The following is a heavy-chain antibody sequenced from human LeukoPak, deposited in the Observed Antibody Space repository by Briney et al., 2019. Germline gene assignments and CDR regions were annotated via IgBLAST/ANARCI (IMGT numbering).Heavy chain of an antibody. CDR3: AHRRSQYFDWLLFGGFDY. J-gene: IGHJ4*02. CDR1: GFSLSTRGVG. V-gene: IGHV2-5*02. D-gene: IGHD3-9*01. Sequence: SGPTLVKPTQTLTLTCTFSGFSLSTRGVGVGWIRQPPGKALEWLALIYWDDDRGYSPSLKSTPTITKDNSKNQVVLTMPNMDPVYTATYYCAHRRSQYFDWLLFGGFDYWGQGTLVTVSS. CDR2: IYWDDDR.